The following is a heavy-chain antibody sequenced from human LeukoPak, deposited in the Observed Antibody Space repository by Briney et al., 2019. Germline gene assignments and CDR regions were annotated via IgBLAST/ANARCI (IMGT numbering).Heavy chain of an antibody. J-gene: IGHJ6*02. CDR2: IWYDGSNK. CDR1: GFTFSGYG. V-gene: IGHV3-33*01. CDR3: ARATSSSGWYAYQTYGMDV. Sequence: GGSLRLSCAASGFTFSGYGMHWVRQAQGRGLRGGEVIWYDGSNKYYADSVKGRFTISRDNSKNTLYLQMNSLRAEDTAVYYCARATSSSGWYAYQTYGMDVWGQGTTVTVSS. D-gene: IGHD6-19*01.